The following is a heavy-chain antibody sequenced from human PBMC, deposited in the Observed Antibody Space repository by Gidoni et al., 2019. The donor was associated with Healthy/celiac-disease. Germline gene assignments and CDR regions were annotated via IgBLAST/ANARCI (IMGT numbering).Heavy chain of an antibody. J-gene: IGHJ4*02. D-gene: IGHD5-18*01. Sequence: QMQLVQSGAEVKKPGASVQVSCKASAYPFTSYDIHWVRQATRQGLEWMGWMNPNSGTTGYAQQFQGRVTMTRNTSISTAYMELSSLRSEDTAVYYCARGQRRLYSYGYPDYWGQGTLVTVPS. CDR1: AYPFTSYD. CDR2: MNPNSGTT. V-gene: IGHV1-8*01. CDR3: ARGQRRLYSYGYPDY.